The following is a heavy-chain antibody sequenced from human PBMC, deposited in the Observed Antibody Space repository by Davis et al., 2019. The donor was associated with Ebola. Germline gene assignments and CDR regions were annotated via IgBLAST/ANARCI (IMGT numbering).Heavy chain of an antibody. Sequence: PGGSLRLSCAASGFTFSTYAFHWVRQAPGKGLEWVAVISYDGNNKYYADSVKGRFTISRDNSKNTLHLQMNSLRPEDTAVYYCASVIVVVPAATTDDFDYWGQGTLVTVSS. D-gene: IGHD2-2*01. CDR1: GFTFSTYA. J-gene: IGHJ4*02. V-gene: IGHV3-30-3*01. CDR3: ASVIVVVPAATTDDFDY. CDR2: ISYDGNNK.